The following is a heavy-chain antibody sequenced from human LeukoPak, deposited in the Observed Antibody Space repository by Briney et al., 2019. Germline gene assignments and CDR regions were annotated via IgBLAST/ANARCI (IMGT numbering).Heavy chain of an antibody. D-gene: IGHD6-19*01. CDR1: GGSISSYY. V-gene: IGHV4-59*01. CDR2: IYYSGST. J-gene: IGHJ4*02. CDR3: ARESLAGRGGYFDY. Sequence: SETLSLTCTVSGGSISSYYWSWIRQPPGKGLEWIGYIYYSGSTNYNPSLKSRVTISVDTSKNQFSLKLSSVTAEDTAVYYCARESLAGRGGYFDYWGQGTLVTVSS.